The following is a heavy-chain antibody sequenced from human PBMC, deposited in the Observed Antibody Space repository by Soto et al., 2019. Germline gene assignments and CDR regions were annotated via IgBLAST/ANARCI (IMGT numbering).Heavy chain of an antibody. J-gene: IGHJ6*02. CDR3: ARVRCDITSCYERYFGMEV. D-gene: IGHD2-2*01. CDR2: IRSCISTI. Sequence: EVQLVESGGGLVQPGGSLRLSCAASGFTFGRYSMSWVRQAPGRGLEWISYIRSCISTIYYAASVKGRFTISRDNAKSSLYLQTNSLRDEDTGVYYCARVRCDITSCYERYFGMEVWGQATTVTVSS. CDR1: GFTFGRYS. V-gene: IGHV3-48*02.